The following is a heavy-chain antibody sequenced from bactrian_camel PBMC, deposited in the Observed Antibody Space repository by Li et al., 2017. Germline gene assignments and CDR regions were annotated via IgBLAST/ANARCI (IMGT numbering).Heavy chain of an antibody. CDR3: AADELWIGYIARPPLECPAQY. V-gene: IGHV3S53*01. J-gene: IGHJ4*01. CDR2: IDVYGSS. CDR1: GFYGSYC. D-gene: IGHD1*01. Sequence: VQLVESGGGLVQYGGSLRLSCAASGFYGSYCMGWFRQAPGKGREEVASIDVYGSSSYADSVKGRFTISKDNAKNIVYLQMNSLKPEDSAIYYCAADELWIGYIARPPLECPAQYWGRGTQVTVS.